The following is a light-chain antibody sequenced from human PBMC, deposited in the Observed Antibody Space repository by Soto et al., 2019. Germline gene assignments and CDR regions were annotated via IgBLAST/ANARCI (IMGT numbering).Light chain of an antibody. CDR3: QQSYTSQQT. CDR1: QTFNNY. V-gene: IGKV1-39*01. CDR2: AAT. J-gene: IGKJ2*01. Sequence: KSQSPSSLSASVGDTVSITCRAGQTFNNYLNWYQHKPGKVPELLIYAATALQSGVPSRFSASASGTDFTLTIINVQPEDCGTYYCQQSYTSQQTFGQGTKVDIK.